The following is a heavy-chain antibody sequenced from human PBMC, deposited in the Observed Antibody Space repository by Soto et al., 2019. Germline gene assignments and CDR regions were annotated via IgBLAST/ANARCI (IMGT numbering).Heavy chain of an antibody. V-gene: IGHV3-23*01. CDR3: AKDFPTQYYYYGMDV. CDR2: ISGSGGST. CDR1: GFPXXXXX. Sequence: GGALRLSCAASGFPXXXXXXXXXXXXXGKGLEWVSAISGSGGSTYYADSVKGRFTISRDNSKNTLYLQMNSLRAEDTAVYYCAKDFPTQYYYYGMDVWGQGTTVTVSS. J-gene: IGHJ6*02.